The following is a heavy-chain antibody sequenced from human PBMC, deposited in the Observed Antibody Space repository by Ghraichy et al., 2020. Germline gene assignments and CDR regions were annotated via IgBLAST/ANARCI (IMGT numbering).Heavy chain of an antibody. CDR1: GHTFTGYF. CDR3: ARGGGSSGYYYPYYFDY. D-gene: IGHD3-22*01. CDR2: INPNSGGT. V-gene: IGHV1-2*02. J-gene: IGHJ4*02. Sequence: SMKVSCKASGHTFTGYFMHWVRQAPGQGLEWMGWINPNSGGTNYAQKFEGRVTMTWDTSISTAYMELSRLRSDDTAVYYCARGGGSSGYYYPYYFDYWGQGTLVTVSS.